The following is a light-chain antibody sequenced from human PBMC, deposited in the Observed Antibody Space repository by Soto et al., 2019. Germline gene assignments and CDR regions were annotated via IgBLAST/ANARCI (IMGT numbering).Light chain of an antibody. V-gene: IGLV2-14*01. J-gene: IGLJ1*01. CDR1: SSDVGGYNY. Sequence: QSVLTQPASVSGSPGQSIAISCIGTSSDVGGYNYVSWYQQHPGKAPKLMIYDVSNRPSGASDRFSGSKSGNTASLTISGLQPEDEADYYCTSYTSSSTYVFGTGPKVNVL. CDR2: DVS. CDR3: TSYTSSSTYV.